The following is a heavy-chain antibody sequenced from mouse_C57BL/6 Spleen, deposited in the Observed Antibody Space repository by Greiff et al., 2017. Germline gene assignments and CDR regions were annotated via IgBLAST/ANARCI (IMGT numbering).Heavy chain of an antibody. CDR3: ERLGTTVVAHFDY. V-gene: IGHV1-19*01. CDR1: GYTFTDYY. CDR2: INPYNGGT. Sequence: VQLQQSGPVLVKPGASVKMSCKASGYTFTDYYMNWVKQSHGKSLEWIGVINPYNGGTSYNQKFKGKATLAVDKSSSTAYMERNRLTSEDSAFYNSERLGTTVVAHFDYWGQGTTLTVSS. D-gene: IGHD1-1*01. J-gene: IGHJ2*01.